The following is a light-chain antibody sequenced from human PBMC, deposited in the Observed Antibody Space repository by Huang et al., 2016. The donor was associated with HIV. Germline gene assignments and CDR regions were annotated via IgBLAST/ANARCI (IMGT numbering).Light chain of an antibody. CDR2: DTS. Sequence: DIQMTQSPSSLSASVGDRVTITCRARQGISNSLAWYQQKPGKAPNLLLHDTSRLQSGVPSRFSGSGSGTDYTLTISSLQPEDFGSYHCQQYYSTPTFGQGTKVEIK. CDR1: QGISNS. J-gene: IGKJ1*01. V-gene: IGKV1-NL1*01. CDR3: QQYYSTPT.